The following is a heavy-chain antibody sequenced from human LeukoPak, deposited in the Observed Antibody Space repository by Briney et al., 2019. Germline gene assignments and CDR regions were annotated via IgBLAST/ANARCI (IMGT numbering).Heavy chain of an antibody. Sequence: PGRSLRLSCAASGFTFSSFGMHWVRQAPGKGLEWVAVISYDGSNKYYADSVKGRFTISRDSSKNTLYLQMNSLRAEDTAIYYCAREGPRGNSQFDYWGQGTLVTVSS. V-gene: IGHV3-30*03. CDR1: GFTFSSFG. CDR2: ISYDGSNK. CDR3: AREGPRGNSQFDY. D-gene: IGHD2/OR15-2a*01. J-gene: IGHJ4*02.